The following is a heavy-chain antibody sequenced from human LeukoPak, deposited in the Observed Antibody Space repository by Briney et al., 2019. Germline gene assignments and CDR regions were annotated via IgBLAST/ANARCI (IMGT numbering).Heavy chain of an antibody. CDR1: GGSISSYY. Sequence: SETLSLTCTVPGGSISSYYWSWIRQPAGKGLEWIGRIYTSGSTNYNPSLKSRVTMSVDTSKNQFSLKLSSVTAADTAVYYCARGGWYDILTGYYRDAFDIWGQGTMVTVSS. V-gene: IGHV4-4*07. CDR3: ARGGWYDILTGYYRDAFDI. CDR2: IYTSGST. D-gene: IGHD3-9*01. J-gene: IGHJ3*02.